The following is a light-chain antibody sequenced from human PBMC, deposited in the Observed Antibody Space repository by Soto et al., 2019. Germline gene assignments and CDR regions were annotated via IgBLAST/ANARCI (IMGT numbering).Light chain of an antibody. CDR1: QSLLFSSNNKNY. J-gene: IGKJ4*01. V-gene: IGKV4-1*01. Sequence: DIVMNQSPDSLAVSLGERATINCKSSQSLLFSSNNKNYLAWYQQKPGQPPKLLIYLASTREFGVPDRFNGSASGSAFTLTISSLQAEDVAVYYCQQYDSSPPGLTFGGGTKVES. CDR2: LAS. CDR3: QQYDSSPPGLT.